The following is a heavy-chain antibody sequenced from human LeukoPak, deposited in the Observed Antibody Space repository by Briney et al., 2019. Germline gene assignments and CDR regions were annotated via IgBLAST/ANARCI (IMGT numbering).Heavy chain of an antibody. CDR3: AKIAVAGYSGNYYYFDY. V-gene: IGHV3-23*01. J-gene: IGHJ4*02. D-gene: IGHD6-19*01. Sequence: PGGSLRLSCAASGFTFTSYAMSWVRQAPGTRLQWVSTISGSGGSTYYADSVKGRFSISRDNSKNTLYLQMNSLRAEDTAVYYCAKIAVAGYSGNYYYFDYWGQGTLVTVSS. CDR1: GFTFTSYA. CDR2: ISGSGGST.